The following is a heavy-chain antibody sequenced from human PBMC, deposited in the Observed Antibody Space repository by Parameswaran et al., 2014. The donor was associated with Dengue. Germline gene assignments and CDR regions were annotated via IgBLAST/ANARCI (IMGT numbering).Heavy chain of an antibody. D-gene: IGHD3-22*01. J-gene: IGHJ4*02. CDR2: IYSGGST. CDR3: AREDGHYYEDY. V-gene: IGHV3-53*05. Sequence: WIRQPPGKGLEWVSVIYSGGSTYYADSVKGRFTISRDNSKNTLYLQMNSLRAEDTAVYYCAREDGHYYEDYWGQEPGHRLL.